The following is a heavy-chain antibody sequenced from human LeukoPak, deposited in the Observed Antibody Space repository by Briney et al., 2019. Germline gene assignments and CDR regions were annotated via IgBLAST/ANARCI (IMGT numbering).Heavy chain of an antibody. D-gene: IGHD6-13*01. J-gene: IGHJ4*02. CDR1: GFTFSSYG. V-gene: IGHV3-30*03. CDR2: ISYDGSNK. CDR3: ARDGVLAAAGYYFDY. Sequence: TGGSLRLSCAASGFTFSSYGMHWVRQAPGKGLEWVAVISYDGSNKYYADSVKGRFTISRDNSKNTLYLQMNSLRAEDTAVYYCARDGVLAAAGYYFDYWGQGTLVTVSS.